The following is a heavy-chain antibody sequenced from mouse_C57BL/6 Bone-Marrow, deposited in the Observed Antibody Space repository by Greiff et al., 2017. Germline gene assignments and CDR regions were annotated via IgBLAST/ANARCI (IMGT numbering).Heavy chain of an antibody. CDR2: IYPGDGDT. CDR3: ARWDGGAMDY. Sequence: QVQLQQSGPELVKPGASGKISCKASGYAFSSSWMNWVKQRPGKGLEWIGRIYPGDGDTNYNGKFKGKATLTADKSSSTAYMQHGGLTSEDSAVYFSARWDGGAMDYWGQGTSVTVSS. D-gene: IGHD4-1*01. J-gene: IGHJ4*01. V-gene: IGHV1-82*01. CDR1: GYAFSSSW.